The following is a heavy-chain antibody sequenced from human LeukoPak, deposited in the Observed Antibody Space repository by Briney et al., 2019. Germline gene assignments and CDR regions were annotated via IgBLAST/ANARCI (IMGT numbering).Heavy chain of an antibody. J-gene: IGHJ4*02. CDR3: ARVTYSSGWTISYYFDY. CDR2: ISAYNGNT. Sequence: ASVKVPCKASGYTFTSYGISWVRQAPGQGLEWMGWISAYNGNTNYAQKLQGRVTMTTDTSTSTAYMELSRLRSDDTAVYYCARVTYSSGWTISYYFDYWGQGTLVTVSS. D-gene: IGHD6-19*01. CDR1: GYTFTSYG. V-gene: IGHV1-18*01.